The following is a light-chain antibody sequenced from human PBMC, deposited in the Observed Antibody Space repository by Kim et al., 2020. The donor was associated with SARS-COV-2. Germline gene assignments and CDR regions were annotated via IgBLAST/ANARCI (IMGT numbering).Light chain of an antibody. Sequence: SYELTQPPSVSVSPGQTASITCSGARLGDKYACWYQQKPGQSPVLIIYQDVKRPSGIPERFSGSNSGNTATLTISGTQAMDEADYYCQAWDSSTVVFGTGTKVTVL. CDR2: QDV. J-gene: IGLJ1*01. CDR3: QAWDSSTVV. V-gene: IGLV3-1*01. CDR1: RLGDKY.